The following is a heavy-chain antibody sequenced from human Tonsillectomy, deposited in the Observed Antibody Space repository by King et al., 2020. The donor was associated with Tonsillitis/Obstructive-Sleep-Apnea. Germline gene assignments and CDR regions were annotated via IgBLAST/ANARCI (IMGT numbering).Heavy chain of an antibody. V-gene: IGHV4-34*01. CDR3: ARGSVEQDWAFDY. D-gene: IGHD3/OR15-3a*01. Sequence: VQLQQWGAGLLRPSETLSLTCGVYGASFSGYYWTWIRQTPGKGLEWIGEIDHSGSTNNNPSLQSRVTISVDTSKNQFSLNLNSVTAADTAVYYCARGSVEQDWAFDYWGQGTLVTVSS. CDR1: GASFSGYY. J-gene: IGHJ4*02. CDR2: IDHSGST.